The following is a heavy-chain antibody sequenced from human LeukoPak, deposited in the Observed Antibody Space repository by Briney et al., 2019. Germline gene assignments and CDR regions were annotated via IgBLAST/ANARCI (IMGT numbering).Heavy chain of an antibody. CDR1: GFTLGSYG. V-gene: IGHV3-30*18. CDR2: VSYDGSNE. D-gene: IGHD5-24*01. J-gene: IGHJ4*02. CDR3: AKEREMATRYYFDY. Sequence: GGSLRLSCAASGFTLGSYGMHWVRQAPGNGLEGVASVSYDGSNEYYGDSVKGRFSVSRDNSKNTLYLHMNSLRAEDTAVYYCAKEREMATRYYFDYWGQGTLVTVSS.